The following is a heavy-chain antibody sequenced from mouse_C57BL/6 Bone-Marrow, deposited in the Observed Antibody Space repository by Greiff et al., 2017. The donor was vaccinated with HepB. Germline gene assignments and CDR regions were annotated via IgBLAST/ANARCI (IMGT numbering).Heavy chain of an antibody. CDR2: INPSSGYT. CDR3: ARDHSNAYFDY. Sequence: VQLQQSGAELARPGASVKMSCKASGYTFTSYTMHWVKQRPGQGLEWIGYINPSSGYTKYNQKFKDKATLTADKSSSTAYMQLSSLTSEDSAVYYCARDHSNAYFDYWGQGTTLTVSS. V-gene: IGHV1-4*01. J-gene: IGHJ2*01. CDR1: GYTFTSYT. D-gene: IGHD2-5*01.